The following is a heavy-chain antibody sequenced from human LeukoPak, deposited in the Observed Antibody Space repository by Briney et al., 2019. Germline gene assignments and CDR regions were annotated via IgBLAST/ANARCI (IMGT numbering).Heavy chain of an antibody. CDR2: IIPIFGTA. Sequence: SVKVSCKASGGTFSSYAISWGRQAPGQGLEWMGGIIPIFGTANYAQKFQGRVTITADESTSTAYTELSSLRSEDTAVYYCARGQQTSSSWSRNYYYYGMDVWGQGTTVTVSS. D-gene: IGHD6-13*01. CDR3: ARGQQTSSSWSRNYYYYGMDV. V-gene: IGHV1-69*13. J-gene: IGHJ6*02. CDR1: GGTFSSYA.